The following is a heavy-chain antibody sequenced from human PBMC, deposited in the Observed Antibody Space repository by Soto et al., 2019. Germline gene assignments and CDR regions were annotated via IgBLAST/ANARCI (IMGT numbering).Heavy chain of an antibody. CDR2: IYSGGST. Sequence: GGSLRLSCAASGFTVSSNYMSWVRQAPGKGLEWVSVIYSGGSTYYADSVKGRFTISRDNSKNTLYLQMNSLRAEDTAVYYCAKARLRFREWLDIGDGAFDIWGQGTMVTVSS. D-gene: IGHD3-10*01. V-gene: IGHV3-66*01. CDR3: AKARLRFREWLDIGDGAFDI. J-gene: IGHJ3*02. CDR1: GFTVSSNY.